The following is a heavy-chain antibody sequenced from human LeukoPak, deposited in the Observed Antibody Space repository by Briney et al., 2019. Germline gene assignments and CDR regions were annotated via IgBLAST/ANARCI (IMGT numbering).Heavy chain of an antibody. J-gene: IGHJ6*04. D-gene: IGHD3-16*01. CDR1: GYTFTGYY. CDR3: ARAFGAMAKIYGMDV. V-gene: IGHV1-18*04. CDR2: ISAYNGNT. Sequence: ASVKVSCKASGYTFTGYYMHWVRQAPGQGLEWMGWISAYNGNTNYAQKLQGRVTMTTDTSTSTAYMELRSLRSDDTAVYYCARAFGAMAKIYGMDVWGKGTTVTVSS.